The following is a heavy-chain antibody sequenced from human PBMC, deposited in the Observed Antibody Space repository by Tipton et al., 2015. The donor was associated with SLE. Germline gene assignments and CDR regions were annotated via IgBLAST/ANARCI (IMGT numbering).Heavy chain of an antibody. V-gene: IGHV4-34*01. D-gene: IGHD3-16*02. CDR2: IHDSGSS. J-gene: IGHJ4*02. CDR3: ARGRVDYIRGTYRPSSFDY. CDR1: GGSSSAYY. Sequence: LRLSCAVNGGSSSAYYCSWIRQSPGKALEWIGDIHDSGSSNHNPSLKSRVSISVDTSKNQISLKLNSVTAADTAVYYCARGRVDYIRGTYRPSSFDYWGQGTQVTVSS.